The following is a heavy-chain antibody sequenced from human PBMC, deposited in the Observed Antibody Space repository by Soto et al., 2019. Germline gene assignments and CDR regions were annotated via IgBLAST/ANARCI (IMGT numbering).Heavy chain of an antibody. CDR2: ISGSGGST. J-gene: IGHJ4*02. D-gene: IGHD3-3*01. V-gene: IGHV3-23*01. CDR1: GFTFSNYA. Sequence: TGGSLRLSCAASGFTFSNYAMSWVRQAPGKGLEWVSAISGSGGSTYYADSVKGRFTISRDNSKNTLYLQMNSLRAEDTAVYYCAKHTDFWSGYLDYWGQGTLVTVSS. CDR3: AKHTDFWSGYLDY.